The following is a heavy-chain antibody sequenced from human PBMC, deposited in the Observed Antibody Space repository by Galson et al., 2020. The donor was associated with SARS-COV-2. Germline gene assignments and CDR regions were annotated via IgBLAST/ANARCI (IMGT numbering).Heavy chain of an antibody. D-gene: IGHD1-26*01. Sequence: ASVKVSCKASGYTFDSYDLSWVRQAPGQGLEWLGYINLYTGHTNYAQKFQGRVAMTTDTSTNTAYMELTRLRSDGTAVYYCAREFYRGRPGDYWGQGTLVTVSS. J-gene: IGHJ4*02. CDR1: GYTFDSYD. CDR3: AREFYRGRPGDY. V-gene: IGHV1-18*01. CDR2: INLYTGHT.